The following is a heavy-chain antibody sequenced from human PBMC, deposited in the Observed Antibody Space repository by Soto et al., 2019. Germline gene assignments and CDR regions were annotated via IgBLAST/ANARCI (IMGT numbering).Heavy chain of an antibody. V-gene: IGHV1-69*13. D-gene: IGHD5-18*01. CDR3: ARGGHGYSYGYFPIYYGMDV. CDR1: GGTFSSYA. Sequence: SVKVSCKASGGTFSSYAISWVRQAPGQGLEWMGGIIPIFGTANYAQKFQGRVTITADESTSTAYMELSSLRSEDTAVYYCARGGHGYSYGYFPIYYGMDVWGQGTTVTVSS. CDR2: IIPIFGTA. J-gene: IGHJ6*02.